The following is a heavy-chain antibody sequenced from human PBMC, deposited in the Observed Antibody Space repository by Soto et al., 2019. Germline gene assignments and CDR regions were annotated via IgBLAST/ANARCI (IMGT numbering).Heavy chain of an antibody. J-gene: IGHJ6*02. CDR2: IYYSGET. V-gene: IGHV4-59*01. Sequence: QVQLQESGPGLVKPSETLSLTCTVSGDSISRYYWSWIRLSPGKGLEWIGYIYYSGETNYNPSVTSRVTISVDRTKNQFSLRLSSVTAADTAVYYCARDQGGEFLKGSGMDVWGQGTTVTVFS. CDR1: GDSISRYY. D-gene: IGHD3-10*01. CDR3: ARDQGGEFLKGSGMDV.